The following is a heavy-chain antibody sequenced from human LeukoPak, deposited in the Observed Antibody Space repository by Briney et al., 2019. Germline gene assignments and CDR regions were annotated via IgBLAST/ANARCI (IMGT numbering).Heavy chain of an antibody. CDR2: IYYSGRT. CDR1: GDSVSRSDSY. D-gene: IGHD3-22*01. J-gene: IGHJ1*01. V-gene: IGHV4-39*01. Sequence: SETLSLTCSVSGDSVSRSDSYWDWIRQPPGKGLEWIGTIYYSGRTYYSPSLKSRVTMSVDTSNNQFSLNLRSVTAADTAVYYCARRRYYDRSGYLEWGQGTLLSVSS. CDR3: ARRRYYDRSGYLE.